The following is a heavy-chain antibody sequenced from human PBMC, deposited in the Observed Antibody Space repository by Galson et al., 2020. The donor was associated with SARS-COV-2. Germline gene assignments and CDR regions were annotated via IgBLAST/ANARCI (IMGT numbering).Heavy chain of an antibody. V-gene: IGHV3-33*06. CDR2: IWYDGSNK. J-gene: IGHJ6*02. D-gene: IGHD3-3*01. CDR3: AKDLGSYDFWSGWARGFGEYYYYYGMDV. CDR1: GFTFSSYG. Sequence: GGSLRLSCAASGFTFSSYGMHWVRQAPGKGLEWVAVIWYDGSNKYFADSVKGRFTISRDNSKNTLYLQMNSLRAEDTAVYYCAKDLGSYDFWSGWARGFGEYYYYYGMDVWGQGTTVTVSS.